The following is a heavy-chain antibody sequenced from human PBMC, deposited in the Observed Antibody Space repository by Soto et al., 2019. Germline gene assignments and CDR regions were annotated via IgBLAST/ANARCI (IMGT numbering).Heavy chain of an antibody. CDR1: GGTFSSYA. Sequence: SVKVSCKASGGTFSSYAISWVRQAPGQGLEWMGGIIPIFGTANYAQKFQGRVTITADESTSTAYMELSSLRSEDTAVYYCARDMKDIVLVPAAIAYYYGMDVWGQGTTVTVSS. CDR2: IIPIFGTA. J-gene: IGHJ6*02. V-gene: IGHV1-69*13. CDR3: ARDMKDIVLVPAAIAYYYGMDV. D-gene: IGHD2-2*01.